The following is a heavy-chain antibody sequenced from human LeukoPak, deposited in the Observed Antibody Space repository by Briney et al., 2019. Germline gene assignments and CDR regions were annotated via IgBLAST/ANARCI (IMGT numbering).Heavy chain of an antibody. CDR3: AVSDYDSSGYFPTDAFDI. J-gene: IGHJ3*02. CDR1: GFTFGDYA. CDR2: INHSGST. V-gene: IGHV4-34*08. Sequence: GSLRLSCTASGFTFGDYAMSWVRQPPGKGLEWIGEINHSGSTNYNPSLKSRVTISVDTSKNQFSLKLSSVTAADTAVYYCAVSDYDSSGYFPTDAFDIWGQGTMVTVSS. D-gene: IGHD3-22*01.